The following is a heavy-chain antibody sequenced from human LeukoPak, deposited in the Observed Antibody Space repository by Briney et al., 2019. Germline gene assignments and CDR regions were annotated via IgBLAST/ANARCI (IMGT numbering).Heavy chain of an antibody. J-gene: IGHJ4*02. Sequence: GGSLRLSCAASGFTFSRHGMHWVRQAPGKGLEWVAVIWYDGSDKYYADSVKGRFTISRDNSKNTLYLQLNSLRAEDTAVYYCARDGGGYCGGDWVQGTLVTVSS. D-gene: IGHD2-21*01. CDR1: GFTFSRHG. CDR3: ARDGGGYCGGD. CDR2: IWYDGSDK. V-gene: IGHV3-33*01.